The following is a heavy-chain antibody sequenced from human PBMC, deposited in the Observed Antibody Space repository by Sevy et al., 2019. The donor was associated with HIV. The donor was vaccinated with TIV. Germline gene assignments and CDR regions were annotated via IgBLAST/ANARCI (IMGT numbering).Heavy chain of an antibody. CDR2: IWYDGSNQ. CDR1: GFSFRTYG. Sequence: GGSLRLSCAASGFSFRTYGIHWVRQAPGKGLEWVAFIWYDGSNQLYADSVKGRFTISIDNSKDMVSLQMNSLRVEDTALYFCARLDFDVWGHGTMVTVSS. V-gene: IGHV3-33*03. CDR3: ARLDFDV. J-gene: IGHJ3*01.